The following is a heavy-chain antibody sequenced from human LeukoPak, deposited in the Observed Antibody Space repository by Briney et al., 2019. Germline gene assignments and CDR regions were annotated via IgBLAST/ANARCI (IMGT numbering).Heavy chain of an antibody. V-gene: IGHV3-23*01. CDR3: AKQGIWFGELSLDY. Sequence: GGSLRLSCAASGFTFSSYAMSWVRQAPGKGLEWVSAISGSGGSTYYADSVKGRFTISRDNSKNTLCLQMNSLRAEDTAVYYCAKQGIWFGELSLDYWGQGTLVTVSS. CDR1: GFTFSSYA. D-gene: IGHD3-10*01. CDR2: ISGSGGST. J-gene: IGHJ4*02.